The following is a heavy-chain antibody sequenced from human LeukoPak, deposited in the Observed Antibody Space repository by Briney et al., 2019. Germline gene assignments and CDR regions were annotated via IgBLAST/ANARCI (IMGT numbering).Heavy chain of an antibody. J-gene: IGHJ4*02. CDR1: GFTFSNYG. V-gene: IGHV3-23*01. D-gene: IGHD3-3*01. Sequence: LPGGSLRLSCAASGFTFSNYGLSWVRQAPGKGLEWVSGITGSGGSTCYADSVKGRFTISRDNSKNTLYLQMNSLRAEDTAIYYCARDERLLSFLKWGQGTLVTVSS. CDR3: ARDERLLSFLK. CDR2: ITGSGGST.